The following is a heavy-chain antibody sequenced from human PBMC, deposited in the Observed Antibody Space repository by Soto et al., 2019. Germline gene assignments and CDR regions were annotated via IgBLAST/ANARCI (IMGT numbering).Heavy chain of an antibody. CDR2: ISDNGGNT. Sequence: LRLSCAASGFTFGNVAMAWVRQAPGKGLEWVSSISDNGGNTDYADSARGRFTLSRDNSKNTLYLQMNHLKAEDTAVYYCAKLYWNPRYFDSWGQGARVTVSS. J-gene: IGHJ4*02. CDR3: AKLYWNPRYFDS. V-gene: IGHV3-23*01. CDR1: GFTFGNVA. D-gene: IGHD1-1*01.